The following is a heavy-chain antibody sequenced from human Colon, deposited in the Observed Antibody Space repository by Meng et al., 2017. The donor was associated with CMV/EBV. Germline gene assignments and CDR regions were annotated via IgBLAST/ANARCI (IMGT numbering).Heavy chain of an antibody. V-gene: IGHV3-21*06. J-gene: IGHJ4*02. CDR3: ARGGYSSSFFWED. CDR1: GFPFSLFT. D-gene: IGHD6-6*01. CDR2: ISPSGDYI. Sequence: GGSLRLSCVAAGFPFSLFTMHWVRQAPGKGLEWVSSISPSGDYIHYADSLKGRFTISRDNTKNSLFLQMNSLRADDTADYYCARGGYSSSFFWEDWGQGTLVTVSS.